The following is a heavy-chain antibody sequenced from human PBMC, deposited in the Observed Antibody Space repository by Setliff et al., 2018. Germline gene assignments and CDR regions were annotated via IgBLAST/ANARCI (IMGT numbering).Heavy chain of an antibody. V-gene: IGHV4-34*01. D-gene: IGHD2-15*01. CDR2: INHSGST. Sequence: PSETLSLTCAVYGGSFSGYCWSWIRQPPGKGLEWIGEINHSGSTNYNPSLKSRVTISVDTSKNQFSLKLSSVTAADTAVYYCARDPVVVVAAMSDAFDIWGQGTMVTVSS. CDR1: GGSFSGYC. J-gene: IGHJ3*02. CDR3: ARDPVVVVAAMSDAFDI.